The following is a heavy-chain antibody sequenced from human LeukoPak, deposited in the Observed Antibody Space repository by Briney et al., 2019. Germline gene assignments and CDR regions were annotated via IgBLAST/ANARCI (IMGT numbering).Heavy chain of an antibody. J-gene: IGHJ4*02. D-gene: IGHD6-19*01. CDR2: ISSSSSTI. Sequence: GGSLRLSCAASGFTFSDYGMSWVRQAPGKGLEWVSYISSSSSTIYYADSVKGRFTISRDNAKNSLYLQMNSLRAEDTAVYYCARAPSSGWPYYFDYWGQGTLVTVSS. CDR1: GFTFSDYG. V-gene: IGHV3-48*04. CDR3: ARAPSSGWPYYFDY.